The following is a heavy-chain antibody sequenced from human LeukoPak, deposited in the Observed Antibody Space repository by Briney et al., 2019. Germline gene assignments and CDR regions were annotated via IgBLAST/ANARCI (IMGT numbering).Heavy chain of an antibody. Sequence: ASVKVSCRASGYNFIDYDVNWVRQAPGQGLEWLGWTNPVSGNTGYAQKFQGRFTITRDTFESTAYMELSNLKPDDTAVYYCARQRGGYCGSDSCSYYFDYWGQGTLVTVSS. CDR3: ARQRGGYCGSDSCSYYFDY. D-gene: IGHD2-21*02. V-gene: IGHV1-8*02. CDR2: TNPVSGNT. CDR1: GYNFIDYD. J-gene: IGHJ4*02.